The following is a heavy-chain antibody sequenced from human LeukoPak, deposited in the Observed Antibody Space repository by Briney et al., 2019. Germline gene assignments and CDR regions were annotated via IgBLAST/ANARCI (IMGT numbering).Heavy chain of an antibody. D-gene: IGHD5-12*01. J-gene: IGHJ5*02. V-gene: IGHV3-48*01. CDR3: ARDAGNSGYGCDL. Sequence: GGSLRLSCAASGFIFSQYSINWVRQAPGKGLEWVAHIRSTGDTFYADSVKGRFTISRDNARNSLYLQMNSLRAEDTAMYYCARDAGNSGYGCDLWGQGTLVTVSS. CDR2: IRSTGDT. CDR1: GFIFSQYS.